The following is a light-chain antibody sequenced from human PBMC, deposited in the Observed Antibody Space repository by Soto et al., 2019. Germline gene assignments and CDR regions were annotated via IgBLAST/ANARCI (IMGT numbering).Light chain of an antibody. J-gene: IGKJ5*01. CDR1: QSVRSY. Sequence: EIVLTQSPATLSLSPGERATLPCRASQSVRSYLAWFRQKPGQAPRLLIYDASNRATGVPARFSGSGSGTDFTLTISRLEPEDFAVYFCQQYSDLPVTFGQGTRLEIK. CDR2: DAS. V-gene: IGKV3-11*01. CDR3: QQYSDLPVT.